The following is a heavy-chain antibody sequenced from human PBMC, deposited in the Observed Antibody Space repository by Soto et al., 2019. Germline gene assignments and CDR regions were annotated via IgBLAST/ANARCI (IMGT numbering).Heavy chain of an antibody. D-gene: IGHD3-16*01. CDR3: ARKNVGYYYYGMDV. J-gene: IGHJ6*02. CDR1: GYTFTNYG. Sequence: ASVKVSCKASGYTFTNYGISWVRQAPGQGLEWMGWISAYNGNTKYAQKLQGRVTMTTDTSTSTAYMELRSLRSDDTAVYYCARKNVGYYYYGMDVWGQGTTVTVSS. V-gene: IGHV1-18*01. CDR2: ISAYNGNT.